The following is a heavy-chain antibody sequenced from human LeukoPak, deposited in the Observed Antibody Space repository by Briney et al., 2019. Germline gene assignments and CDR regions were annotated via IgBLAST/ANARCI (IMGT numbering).Heavy chain of an antibody. CDR1: GFTFSSYA. V-gene: IGHV3-23*01. CDR2: ISGSGGST. D-gene: IGHD3-22*01. J-gene: IGHJ4*02. Sequence: GGSLRLSCAASGFTFSSYAMSWVRQAPGKGLEWVSAISGSGGSTYYADSVKGRFTISRDNSKNTLYLQMNSLRAEDTAVYYCAEDSYYYDSSGYYEPPYYFDYWGQGTLVAVSS. CDR3: AEDSYYYDSSGYYEPPYYFDY.